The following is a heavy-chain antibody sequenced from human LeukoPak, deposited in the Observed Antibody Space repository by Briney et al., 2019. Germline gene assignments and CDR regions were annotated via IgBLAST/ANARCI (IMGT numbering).Heavy chain of an antibody. J-gene: IGHJ5*02. CDR2: INTSGST. CDR1: GGSISSYY. V-gene: IGHV4-4*07. CDR3: ARGGGDPRWLDP. D-gene: IGHD6-25*01. Sequence: SETLSLTCTVSGGSISSYYWTWIRQSAGKGLEWIGRINTSGSTNYNPSLRSRVTMSVNTSKNQFSLNLTSVTAADTAVYSCARGGGDPRWLDPWGQGTLVTVSS.